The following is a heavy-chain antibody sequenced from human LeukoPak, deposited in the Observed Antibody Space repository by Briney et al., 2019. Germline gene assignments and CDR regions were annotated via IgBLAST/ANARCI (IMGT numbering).Heavy chain of an antibody. CDR2: SYGADGT. CDR3: ARDGLLGATNPFDY. Sequence: GGSLRLSCAASGFSVSTKYMSWVRQAPGKGLEWVSISYGADGTYYADYVKGRFTISRDNSKNTLYLQMNSLIPEDTAVYYCARDGLLGATNPFDYWGQGTLVTVSS. J-gene: IGHJ4*02. D-gene: IGHD1-26*01. CDR1: GFSVSTKY. V-gene: IGHV3-66*01.